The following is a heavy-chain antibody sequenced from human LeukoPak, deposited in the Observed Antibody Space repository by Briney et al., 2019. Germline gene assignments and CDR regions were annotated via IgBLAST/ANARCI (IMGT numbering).Heavy chain of an antibody. CDR3: AKDSGDGYTNHALFDY. V-gene: IGHV3-23*01. CDR2: MSGSGGST. D-gene: IGHD5-24*01. CDR1: GFTFSSYA. Sequence: GGSLRLSCAASGFTFSSYAMSWVHQAPGKGLEWVSAMSGSGGSTYYADSVKGRFTISRDNSKNTLYLQMNSLRADDTAVYYCAKDSGDGYTNHALFDYWGQGALVTVSS. J-gene: IGHJ4*02.